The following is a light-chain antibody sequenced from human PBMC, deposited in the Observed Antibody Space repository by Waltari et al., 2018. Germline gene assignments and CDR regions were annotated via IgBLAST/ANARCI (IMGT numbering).Light chain of an antibody. Sequence: DIVMTQFPVSLSVFPGERATPFCRASQSLGTNVAWYQQRPGRAPRLLIYDSSIKAPGVPTRISASGSGTEFSLVISSLRREDFAVYYCQQYERRPYSFGQGTKVDI. CDR3: QQYERRPYS. CDR2: DSS. V-gene: IGKV3-15*01. CDR1: QSLGTN. J-gene: IGKJ2*03.